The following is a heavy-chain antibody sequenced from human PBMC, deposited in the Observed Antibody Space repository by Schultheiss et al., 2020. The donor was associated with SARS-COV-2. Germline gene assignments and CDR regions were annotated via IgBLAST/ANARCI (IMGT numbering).Heavy chain of an antibody. J-gene: IGHJ4*02. D-gene: IGHD6-13*01. CDR2: INHSGST. CDR3: ARETGYSSSCYGY. CDR1: GGSFSGDY. V-gene: IGHV4-34*01. Sequence: SQTLSLTCAVYGGSFSGDYWSWIRQPPGKGLEWIGEINHSGSTNYTPSLKSRVTMSVDTSKNQFSLKLSSVTAADTAVYYCARETGYSSSCYGYWGQGTLVTVSS.